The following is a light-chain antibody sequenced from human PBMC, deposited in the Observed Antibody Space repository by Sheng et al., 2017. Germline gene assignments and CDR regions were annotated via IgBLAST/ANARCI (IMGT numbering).Light chain of an antibody. Sequence: DVQMTQSPSSLSAFVGDRVTITCQASQDISNYLNWYQQKPGKAPKVLIHDASNLEIGVPSRFSGDGYGTEFTFTISSLQPEDIATYFCQQSDYLPLTFGEGPRWRSN. CDR3: QQSDYLPLT. V-gene: IGKV1-33*01. CDR2: DAS. J-gene: IGKJ4*01. CDR1: QDISNY.